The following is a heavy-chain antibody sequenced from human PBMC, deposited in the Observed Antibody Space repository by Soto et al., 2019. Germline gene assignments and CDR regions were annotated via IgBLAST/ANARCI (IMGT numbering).Heavy chain of an antibody. CDR2: IIPIFGTA. CDR1: GGTFSSYA. Sequence: SVKVSCKASGGTFSSYAISWVRQAPGQGLEWMGGIIPIFGTANYAQKFQGRVTITADESTSTAYMELSSLRSEDTAVYYCARDPGRASGCCNGMDVWGQGTTVTVS. D-gene: IGHD6-19*01. V-gene: IGHV1-69*13. J-gene: IGHJ6*02. CDR3: ARDPGRASGCCNGMDV.